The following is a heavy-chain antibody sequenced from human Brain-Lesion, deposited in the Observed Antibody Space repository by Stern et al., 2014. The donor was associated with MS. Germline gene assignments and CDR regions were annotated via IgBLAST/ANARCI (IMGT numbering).Heavy chain of an antibody. J-gene: IGHJ4*02. CDR3: ATYYYDSTGYNDF. CDR1: GYTFTGYY. V-gene: IGHV1-2*04. D-gene: IGHD3-22*01. CDR2: INPKSGCT. Sequence: VPLVESGAEVKKPGASVKVSCKASGYTFTGYYMHWVRQAPGQGLAWMGWINPKSGCTNYAQKFQGWVTMTRDTSINTAYMELSRLRSDDTAVYYCATYYYDSTGYNDFWGQGTLVTVSS.